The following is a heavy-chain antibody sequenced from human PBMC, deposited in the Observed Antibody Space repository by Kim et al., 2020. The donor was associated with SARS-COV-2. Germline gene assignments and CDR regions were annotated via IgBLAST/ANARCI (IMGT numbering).Heavy chain of an antibody. Sequence: GGSLRLSCAASGFTFDDYAMHWVRQAPGKGLEWVSLISGDGGSTYYADSVKGRFTISRDNSKNSLYLQMNSLRTEDTALYYCAKDYVEMATTDAFDIWGQGTMVTVSS. CDR3: AKDYVEMATTDAFDI. D-gene: IGHD5-12*01. J-gene: IGHJ3*02. V-gene: IGHV3-43*02. CDR1: GFTFDDYA. CDR2: ISGDGGST.